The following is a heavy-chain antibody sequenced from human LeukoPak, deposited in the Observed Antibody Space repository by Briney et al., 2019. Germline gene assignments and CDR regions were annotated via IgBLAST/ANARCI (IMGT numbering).Heavy chain of an antibody. D-gene: IGHD6-13*01. Sequence: GGSLRLSCAASGFTFSSYSMNWVRQAPGKGLEWVSSISSSSSYIYYADSVKGRFTISRDNAKNSLYLQMNSLRAEDTAVYYCARDQGRGSGWYDYYYYYMDVWGKGTTVTISS. V-gene: IGHV3-21*01. CDR3: ARDQGRGSGWYDYYYYYMDV. CDR1: GFTFSSYS. J-gene: IGHJ6*03. CDR2: ISSSSSYI.